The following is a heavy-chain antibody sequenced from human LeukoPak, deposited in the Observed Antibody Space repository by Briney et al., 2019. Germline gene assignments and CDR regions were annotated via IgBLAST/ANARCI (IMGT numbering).Heavy chain of an antibody. V-gene: IGHV3-74*01. CDR1: GFTFSSYW. D-gene: IGHD2-15*01. J-gene: IGHJ5*02. Sequence: GGSLRLSCAASGFTFSSYWMNWVRQAPGKGLVWVSRIASDGSWTSYADSVKGRFTISKDNAKNTVYLQMNSLRAEDTAVYYCAKNPLSSLGWFDPWGQGTLVTVSS. CDR2: IASDGSWT. CDR3: AKNPLSSLGWFDP.